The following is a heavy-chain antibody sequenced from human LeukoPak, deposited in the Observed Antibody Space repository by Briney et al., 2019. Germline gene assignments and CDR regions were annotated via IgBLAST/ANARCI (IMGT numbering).Heavy chain of an antibody. V-gene: IGHV3-23*01. D-gene: IGHD1-26*01. Sequence: PGGSLRLSCAASGFTFSSYAMSWVRQAPGKGLEWVSAISGSGGSAYYADSVKGRFTISRDNSKNTLYLQMNSLRAEDTAVYYCAKGRGIVGATLDYWGQGTLVTVSS. CDR3: AKGRGIVGATLDY. CDR2: ISGSGGSA. CDR1: GFTFSSYA. J-gene: IGHJ4*02.